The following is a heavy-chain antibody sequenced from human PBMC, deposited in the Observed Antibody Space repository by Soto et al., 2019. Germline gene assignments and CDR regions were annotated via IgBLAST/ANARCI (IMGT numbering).Heavy chain of an antibody. J-gene: IGHJ6*02. CDR1: GGSISSSSYY. CDR2: IYYSGST. CDR3: ARHNDILTGYHDYYYYGMDV. V-gene: IGHV4-39*01. D-gene: IGHD3-9*01. Sequence: SETLSLTCTVSGGSISSSSYYWGWIRQPPGKGLEWIGSIYYSGSTYYNPSLKSRVTISVDTSKNQFSLKLSSVTAADTAVYYCARHNDILTGYHDYYYYGMDVWGQGTTVTVSS.